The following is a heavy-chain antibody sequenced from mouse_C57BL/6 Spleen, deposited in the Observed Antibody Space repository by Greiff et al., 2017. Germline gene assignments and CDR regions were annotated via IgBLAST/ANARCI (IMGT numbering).Heavy chain of an antibody. CDR3: TTWDYGGGVDY. Sequence: VQLQQSGAELVRPGASVKLSCTASGSNIKDDYMHWVKQRPEQGLEWIGWIDPENGDTEYASKFQGKATITVDTSSNTAYLQLSSLTSEDTAVYYCTTWDYGGGVDYWGRGTTLTVSS. J-gene: IGHJ2*01. CDR1: GSNIKDDY. V-gene: IGHV14-4*01. D-gene: IGHD2-4*01. CDR2: IDPENGDT.